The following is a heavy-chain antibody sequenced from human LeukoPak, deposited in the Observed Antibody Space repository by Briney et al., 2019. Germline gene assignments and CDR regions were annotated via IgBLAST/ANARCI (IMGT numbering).Heavy chain of an antibody. D-gene: IGHD6-19*01. J-gene: IGHJ3*02. V-gene: IGHV3-11*01. CDR1: GFTFSDYY. Sequence: PGGSLRLSCAASGFTFSDYYMSWIRQAPGKGLEWVSYISSSCSTIYYADSVKGRFTISRDNAKNSLYLQMNSLRAEDTAVYYCARERQQWLAGGDAFDIWGQGTMVTVSS. CDR3: ARERQQWLAGGDAFDI. CDR2: ISSSCSTI.